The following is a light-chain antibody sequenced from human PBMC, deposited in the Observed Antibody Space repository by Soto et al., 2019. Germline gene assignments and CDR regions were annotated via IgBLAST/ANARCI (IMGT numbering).Light chain of an antibody. V-gene: IGKV1-5*01. J-gene: IGKJ4*01. Sequence: DIQMTQSPSTLSASVGDRVTITCRASQSISSWLAWYQQKPGKAPKLLIYDASSLESGFPSSFSGSGSGTEFTLTISSLQPDDFATYYCQQYNSYPLTFGGGTKVEIK. CDR3: QQYNSYPLT. CDR2: DAS. CDR1: QSISSW.